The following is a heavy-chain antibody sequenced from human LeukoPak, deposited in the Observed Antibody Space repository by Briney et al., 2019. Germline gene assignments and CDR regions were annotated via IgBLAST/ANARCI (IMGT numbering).Heavy chain of an antibody. J-gene: IGHJ4*02. D-gene: IGHD3-16*02. CDR3: AKAGSIWGSYREYFDY. CDR2: ISGSGGST. CDR1: GFTFSSYA. Sequence: GGSLRLSCAASGFTFSSYAMSWVRQAPGKGLEWVSAISGSGGSTYYADSVKGRLTISRDNSKNTLYLQMNSLRAEDTAVYYCAKAGSIWGSYREYFDYWGQGTLVTVSS. V-gene: IGHV3-23*01.